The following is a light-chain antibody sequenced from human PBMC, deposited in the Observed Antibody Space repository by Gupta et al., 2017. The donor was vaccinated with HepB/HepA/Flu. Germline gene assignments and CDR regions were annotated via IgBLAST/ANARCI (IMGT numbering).Light chain of an antibody. V-gene: IGLV1-40*01. Sequence: QSVLTQPPSVSGAPGQRVTTSCTGTTANIGAGYDVNWYQHLPGKVPKILIFKDNNRPSVVPDRFSGSKSGTSASLAITGLHAEDEADYYCQSYDTSLDATVFGGGTHLTVL. CDR1: TANIGAGYD. CDR2: KDN. CDR3: QSYDTSLDATV. J-gene: IGLJ7*01.